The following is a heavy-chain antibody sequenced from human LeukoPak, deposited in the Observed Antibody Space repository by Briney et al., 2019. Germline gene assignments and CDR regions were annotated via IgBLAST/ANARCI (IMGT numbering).Heavy chain of an antibody. CDR2: IYPGDSDT. V-gene: IGHV5-51*01. CDR1: GYTFTSYW. D-gene: IGHD6-13*01. Sequence: GESLKISCKGSGYTFTSYWIAWVRQMPGKGLEWMGIIYPGDSDTRYSPSFQGQVTISADKSISTAYLQWSSLKASDTAMYYCAGFIAAAAYDAFDMWGQGTMVTVSS. CDR3: AGFIAAAAYDAFDM. J-gene: IGHJ3*02.